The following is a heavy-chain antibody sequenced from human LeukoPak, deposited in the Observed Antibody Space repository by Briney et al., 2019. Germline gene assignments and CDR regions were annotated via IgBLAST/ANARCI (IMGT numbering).Heavy chain of an antibody. D-gene: IGHD5-12*01. J-gene: IGHJ4*02. V-gene: IGHV3-30*18. CDR1: GFTFSNYG. CDR3: AKDRRGYSGYDSDYFDY. CDR2: ISYDGNNK. Sequence: GRSLRLSCAASGFTFSNYGMHWFRQAPGNGLKWVAVISYDGNNKYYTDSVKGRFTISRDNSRNTLYLQMNSLRAEDTAVYYCAKDRRGYSGYDSDYFDYWGQGTLVTVSS.